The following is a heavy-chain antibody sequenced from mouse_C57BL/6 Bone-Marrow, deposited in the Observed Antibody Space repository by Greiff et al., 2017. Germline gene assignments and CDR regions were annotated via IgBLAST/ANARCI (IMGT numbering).Heavy chain of an antibody. V-gene: IGHV3-6*01. D-gene: IGHD1-1*01. CDR2: ISYDGSN. Sequence: EVKLVESGPGLVKPSQSLSLTCSVTGYSITSGYYWNWIRQFPGNKLEWMGYISYDGSNNYNPSLKNRISITRDTSKNQFFLKLNSVTTEDTATYYCARAAITTVVPYAMDYWGQGTSVTVSS. CDR3: ARAAITTVVPYAMDY. J-gene: IGHJ4*01. CDR1: GYSITSGYY.